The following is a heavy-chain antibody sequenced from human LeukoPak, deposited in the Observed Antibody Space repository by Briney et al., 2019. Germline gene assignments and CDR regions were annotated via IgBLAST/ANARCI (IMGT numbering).Heavy chain of an antibody. CDR2: IYTSGST. Sequence: PSETLSLTCTVSGGSISSYYWSWIRQPAGKGLEWIGRIYTSGSTNYNPSLKSRVTMSVDTSKNQFSLKLSSVTAADTAVYYCARDPQAYSHRWPGDPPYNWFDPWGQGTLVTVSS. D-gene: IGHD1-26*01. J-gene: IGHJ5*02. CDR1: GGSISSYY. V-gene: IGHV4-4*07. CDR3: ARDPQAYSHRWPGDPPYNWFDP.